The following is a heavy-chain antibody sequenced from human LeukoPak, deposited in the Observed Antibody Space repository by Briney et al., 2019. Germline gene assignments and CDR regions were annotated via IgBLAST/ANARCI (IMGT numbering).Heavy chain of an antibody. CDR3: ARDPRWNFDY. J-gene: IGHJ4*02. Sequence: GRSLRLSCAASGFTFSQHWMIWARQAPGKGLEWVAKISPDESHKTYADSVEGRFTISRDNAGKSLYLQMDSLRPDDTAVYYCARDPRWNFDYWGQGTLVAVSS. D-gene: IGHD3-16*02. V-gene: IGHV3-7*04. CDR2: ISPDESHK. CDR1: GFTFSQHW.